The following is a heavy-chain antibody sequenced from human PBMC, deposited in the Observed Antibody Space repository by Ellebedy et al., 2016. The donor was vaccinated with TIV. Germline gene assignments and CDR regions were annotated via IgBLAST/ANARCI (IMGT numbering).Heavy chain of an antibody. Sequence: GESLKISCTASGFNFTSYWRTWLRQVPGRGLEWVANIKEDGSQQNYVDSVKGRFTISRDNAKTSLYLQMNTLRVEDTGVYYCARGYTVGSWGQGALVTVSS. CDR2: IKEDGSQQ. J-gene: IGHJ5*01. V-gene: IGHV3-7*01. D-gene: IGHD5-18*01. CDR3: ARGYTVGS. CDR1: GFNFTSYW.